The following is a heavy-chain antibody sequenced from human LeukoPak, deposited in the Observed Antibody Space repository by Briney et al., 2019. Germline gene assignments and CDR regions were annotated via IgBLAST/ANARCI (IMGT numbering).Heavy chain of an antibody. D-gene: IGHD1-26*01. CDR3: ASLSGSYSFDY. Sequence: SETLSLTCTVSGGSISSYYWSWIRQPPGKGLEWIGEINHSGSTNYNPSLKSRVTISVDTSKNQFSLKLSSVTAADTAVYYCASLSGSYSFDYWGQGTLVTVSS. CDR2: INHSGST. V-gene: IGHV4-34*01. J-gene: IGHJ4*02. CDR1: GGSISSYY.